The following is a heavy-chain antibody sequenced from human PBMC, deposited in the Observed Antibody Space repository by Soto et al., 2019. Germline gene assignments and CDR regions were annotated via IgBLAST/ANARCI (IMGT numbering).Heavy chain of an antibody. CDR2: ISAYNGNT. Sequence: ASVKVSCKASGYTFTSYGISWVRQAPGQGLEWMGWISAYNGNTNYAQKLQGRVTMTTDTSTSTAYMELRSLRSDDTAVYYCARVFPPLGYCSSTSCYMADYWGQGTLVTVSS. D-gene: IGHD2-2*02. CDR1: GYTFTSYG. J-gene: IGHJ4*02. V-gene: IGHV1-18*01. CDR3: ARVFPPLGYCSSTSCYMADY.